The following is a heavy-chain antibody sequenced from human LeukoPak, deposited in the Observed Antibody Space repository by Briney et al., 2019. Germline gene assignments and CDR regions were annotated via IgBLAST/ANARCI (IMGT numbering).Heavy chain of an antibody. CDR2: MWYDGSNK. Sequence: GGSLRLSCAASGFTFNHYDIHWVRQAPGKGLEWVAVMWYDGSNKYYADSVKGRFTISRDNFKNTLYLQMNSLRAEDTAVYYCAREKAARHYYYYGMDVWGQGTTVTVSS. CDR3: AREKAARHYYYYGMDV. V-gene: IGHV3-33*08. D-gene: IGHD6-6*01. CDR1: GFTFNHYD. J-gene: IGHJ6*02.